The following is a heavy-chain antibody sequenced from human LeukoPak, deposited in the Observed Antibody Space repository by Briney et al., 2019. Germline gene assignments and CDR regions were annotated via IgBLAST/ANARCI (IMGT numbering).Heavy chain of an antibody. J-gene: IGHJ4*02. CDR1: GFTFSSYA. CDR3: AREDSSGYYYYFDY. V-gene: IGHV3-30-3*01. CDR2: ISYDGSNK. Sequence: PGRSLRLSCAASGFTFSSYAMHWVRQAPGKGLEWVAVISYDGSNKYYADSVKGRFTISRDNSKNTLYLQMNSLRAEDTAVYYCAREDSSGYYYYFDYWGQGTLVTVSS. D-gene: IGHD3-22*01.